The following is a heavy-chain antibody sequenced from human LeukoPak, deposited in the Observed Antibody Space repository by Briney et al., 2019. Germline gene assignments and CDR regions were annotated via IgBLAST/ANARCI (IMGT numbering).Heavy chain of an antibody. CDR3: ARAPLGYDWFDP. V-gene: IGHV1-2*06. CDR1: GYTFTGYY. J-gene: IGHJ5*02. Sequence: ASVKVSCKASGYTFTGYYMHWVRQAPGQGLEWMGRINPNSGGTNYAQKFQGRVTMTEDTSIGTGYMELSRLRSDDTAVYYCARAPLGYDWFDPWGQGTLVTVSS. CDR2: INPNSGGT. D-gene: IGHD1-1*01.